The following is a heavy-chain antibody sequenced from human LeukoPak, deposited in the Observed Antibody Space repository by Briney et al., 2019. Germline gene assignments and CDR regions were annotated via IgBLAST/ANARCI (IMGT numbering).Heavy chain of an antibody. CDR1: GFTFSHYH. Sequence: GVSLTLPCAASGFTFSHYHMQWPRQARGKGLEWLSSIGTAGDTYYTGSVKGRFTISRENAKNSLYLQMNSLRAGDTAVYYYARVAKERVGGVYYFDYWGQGTLVTVSS. CDR3: ARVAKERVGGVYYFDY. D-gene: IGHD1-1*01. CDR2: IGTAGDT. V-gene: IGHV3-13*01. J-gene: IGHJ4*02.